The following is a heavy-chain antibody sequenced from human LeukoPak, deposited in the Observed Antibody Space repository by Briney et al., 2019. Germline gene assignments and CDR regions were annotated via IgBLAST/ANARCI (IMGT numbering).Heavy chain of an antibody. V-gene: IGHV3-23*01. CDR3: AKDPNGDYIGAFDF. CDR2: ITANGGYT. J-gene: IGHJ3*01. Sequence: GGSPRLSCAASAFSFSKFALIWVRQAPGKGLEWVSAITANGGYTLYADAVKGRFTVSRDNSKNTLYLQINSLRPEDTAMYYCAKDPNGDYIGAFDFWGQGTKVTVSS. CDR1: AFSFSKFA. D-gene: IGHD4-17*01.